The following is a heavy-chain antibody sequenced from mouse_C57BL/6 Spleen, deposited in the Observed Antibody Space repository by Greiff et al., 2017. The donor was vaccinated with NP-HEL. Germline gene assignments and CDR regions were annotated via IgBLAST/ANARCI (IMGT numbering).Heavy chain of an antibody. CDR1: GYTFTDYY. CDR2: IYPGSGNT. Sequence: QVQLKESGAELVRPGASVKLSCKASGYTFTDYYINWVKQRPGQGLEWIARIYPGSGNTYYNEKFKGKATLTAEKSSSTAYMQLSSLTSEDSAVYFCARGRGWFAYWGQGTLVTVSA. J-gene: IGHJ3*01. V-gene: IGHV1-76*01. CDR3: ARGRGWFAY.